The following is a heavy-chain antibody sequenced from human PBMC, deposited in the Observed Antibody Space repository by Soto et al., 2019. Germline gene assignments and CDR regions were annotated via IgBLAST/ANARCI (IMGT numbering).Heavy chain of an antibody. CDR1: GFPFTSYT. V-gene: IGHV3-21*06. D-gene: IGHD6-13*01. J-gene: IGHJ4*02. CDR3: ARARVYAPGPSDF. CDR2: ISSSSDYI. Sequence: GGSLRLSCAASGFPFTSYTMNLVRQSPGKGLEWVSSISSSSDYIYYADSMKGRVTISRDNAKNSLFLDMNSPTGEDTAVYYCARARVYAPGPSDFSGKGSVFAVSS.